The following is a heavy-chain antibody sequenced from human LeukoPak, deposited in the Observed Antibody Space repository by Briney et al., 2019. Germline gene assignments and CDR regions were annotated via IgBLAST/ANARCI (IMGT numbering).Heavy chain of an antibody. J-gene: IGHJ4*02. Sequence: HPGGSLRLSCAASGFTFSSYAMSWVRQAPGKGLEWVSAISGSGGSTYYADSVKGRFTLSRENSRNTLYLQMTSLRAEGTAVYYCTKDDRAYSYGKFEYWGQGTLVTVSS. CDR3: TKDDRAYSYGKFEY. D-gene: IGHD5-18*01. CDR1: GFTFSSYA. V-gene: IGHV3-23*01. CDR2: ISGSGGST.